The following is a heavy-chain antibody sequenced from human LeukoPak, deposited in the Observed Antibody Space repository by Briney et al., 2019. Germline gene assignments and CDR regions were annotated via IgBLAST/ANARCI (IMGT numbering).Heavy chain of an antibody. CDR3: ARGRPHGNDY. J-gene: IGHJ4*02. Sequence: GGSLRLSCAASGFTFSSYWMNWVRQAPGKRLVWVSRIASDGSSTTYADSVKGRFSISRDNAKNTLYLQMNSLRVEDTAVYYCARGRPHGNDYWGQGTLVTVSS. V-gene: IGHV3-74*01. D-gene: IGHD4-23*01. CDR1: GFTFSSYW. CDR2: IASDGSST.